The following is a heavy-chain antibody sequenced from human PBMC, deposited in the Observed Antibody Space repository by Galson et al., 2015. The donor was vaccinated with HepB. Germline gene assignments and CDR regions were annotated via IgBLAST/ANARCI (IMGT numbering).Heavy chain of an antibody. CDR2: IYYSGST. Sequence: ETLSLTCTVSGGSISSSSYYWGWIRQPPGKGLEWIGSIYYSGSTYYNPSLKSRVTISVDTSKNQFSLKLSSVTASDTAVYYCASIPVDAYYYDSSGPDYWGQGTLVTVSS. CDR1: GGSISSSSYY. CDR3: ASIPVDAYYYDSSGPDY. D-gene: IGHD3-22*01. V-gene: IGHV4-39*01. J-gene: IGHJ4*02.